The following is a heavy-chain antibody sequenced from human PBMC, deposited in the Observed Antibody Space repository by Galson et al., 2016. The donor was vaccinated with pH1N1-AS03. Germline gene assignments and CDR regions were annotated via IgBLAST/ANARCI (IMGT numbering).Heavy chain of an antibody. CDR1: GFTFDDYA. CDR3: AVSGAPSIAVAGRWLDY. V-gene: IGHV3-9*01. CDR2: TSWNSGST. Sequence: SLRLSCAASGFTFDDYAMHWVRQVPGKGLEWVSGTSWNSGSTAYVDSVKGRFTISKDNAKNSLYLQMNSLGADDTAFYYCAVSGAPSIAVAGRWLDYWGQGTLVTVSS. D-gene: IGHD6-19*01. J-gene: IGHJ4*02.